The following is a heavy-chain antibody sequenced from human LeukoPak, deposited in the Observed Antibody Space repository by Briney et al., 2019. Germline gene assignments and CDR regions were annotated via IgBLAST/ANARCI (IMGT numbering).Heavy chain of an antibody. Sequence: GGSLRLSCAASGFTFSSYSMNWVCQAPGKGLEWVSSISSSSSYIYYADSVKGRFTISRDNAKNSLYLQMNSLRAEDTAGYYCARVVQPVAFDIWGQGTMVTVSS. V-gene: IGHV3-21*01. J-gene: IGHJ3*02. D-gene: IGHD1-14*01. CDR3: ARVVQPVAFDI. CDR1: GFTFSSYS. CDR2: ISSSSSYI.